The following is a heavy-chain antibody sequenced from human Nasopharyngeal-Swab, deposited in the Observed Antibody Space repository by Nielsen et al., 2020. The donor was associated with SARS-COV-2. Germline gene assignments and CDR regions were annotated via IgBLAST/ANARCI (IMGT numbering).Heavy chain of an antibody. CDR1: GGSFSGYY. CDR2: INPSGST. J-gene: IGHJ5*02. CDR3: SGRPYSSSYWFDP. V-gene: IGHV4-34*01. D-gene: IGHD6-6*01. Sequence: SETLSLTCAVYGGSFSGYYWSWSRQPPGKGLEWFGYINPSGSTHYNPSLKSRVTISVDTSKNQCSLKLSSVTAADTAVYYCSGRPYSSSYWFDPWGQGTLVTVSS.